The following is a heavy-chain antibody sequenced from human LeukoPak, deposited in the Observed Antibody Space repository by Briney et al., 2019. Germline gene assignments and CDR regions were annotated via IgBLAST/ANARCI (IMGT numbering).Heavy chain of an antibody. Sequence: SXXGVXXGWIRPXPXXXXXXLALIYWNDDTPYSPSLKSSLTITKDTSKNQVVLTMTNMDPVDTATYYCAASPYSYGGGAFGYWGQGTLVTVSS. CDR2: IYWNDDT. J-gene: IGHJ4*02. D-gene: IGHD5-18*01. CDR3: AASPYSYGGGAFGY. V-gene: IGHV2-5*01. CDR1: SXXGVX.